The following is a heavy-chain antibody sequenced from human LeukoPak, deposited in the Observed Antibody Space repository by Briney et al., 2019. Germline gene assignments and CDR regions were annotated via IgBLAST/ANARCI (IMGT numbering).Heavy chain of an antibody. Sequence: PGRSLRLFCAASGFTLSSYGMHWPRQAPGKGLEWGAVISYEGSNKHYADSEKGRFTISRDNSKNTLYLQMNSLRAEDTAVYYCAKDHRRFGSGWFELGDYWGQGTLVIVSS. D-gene: IGHD6-19*01. CDR3: AKDHRRFGSGWFELGDY. CDR1: GFTLSSYG. V-gene: IGHV3-30*18. J-gene: IGHJ4*02. CDR2: ISYEGSNK.